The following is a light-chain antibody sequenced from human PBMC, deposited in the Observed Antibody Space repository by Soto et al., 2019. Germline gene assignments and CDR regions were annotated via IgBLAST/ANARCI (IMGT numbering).Light chain of an antibody. J-gene: IGKJ2*01. V-gene: IGKV3-20*01. CDR1: QSVSSRN. CDR2: GAS. CDR3: LRYVDSSPAYT. Sequence: EIVLTQSPGTVSLSPGERATLSCRASQSVSSRNLAWYRQKPGQAPSLLIFGASNRATGIPDRFSGSGSGTDFTLTISRLEPEDCAVYYCLRYVDSSPAYTFGQGTKLEIK.